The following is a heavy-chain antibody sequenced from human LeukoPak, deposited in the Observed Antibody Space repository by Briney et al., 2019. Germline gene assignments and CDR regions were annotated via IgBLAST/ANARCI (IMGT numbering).Heavy chain of an antibody. V-gene: IGHV3-30*04. J-gene: IGHJ5*01. CDR1: GFAFRTYS. D-gene: IGHD1-26*01. CDR2: ITYDGKVQ. Sequence: GGSLKLSCAASGFAFRTYSMHWVRQAPGKGLEWLAVITYDGKVQHYADSVKGQFTVSRDNSKKTLYLQMISLRPEDTAFYYCAREGRGGAAYDPDAWGRGTLVTVSS. CDR3: AREGRGGAAYDPDA.